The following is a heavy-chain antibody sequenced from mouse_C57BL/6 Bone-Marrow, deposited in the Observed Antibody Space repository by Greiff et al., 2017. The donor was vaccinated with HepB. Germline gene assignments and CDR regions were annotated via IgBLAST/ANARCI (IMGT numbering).Heavy chain of an antibody. CDR3: ARGAGGDY. CDR2: ISSGGSYT. J-gene: IGHJ2*01. CDR1: GFTFSSYG. Sequence: EVKLVESGGDLVKPGGSLKLPCAASGFTFSSYGMSWVRQTPDKRLEWVATISSGGSYTYYPDSVKGRFTISRDNAKNTLYLQMSSLKSEDTAMYYCARGAGGDYWGQGTTLTVSS. V-gene: IGHV5-6*01.